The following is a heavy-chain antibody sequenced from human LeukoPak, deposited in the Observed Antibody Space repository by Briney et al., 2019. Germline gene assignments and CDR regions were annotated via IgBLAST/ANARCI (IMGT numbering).Heavy chain of an antibody. CDR1: GYTFTSYA. Sequence: ASVKVSCKASGYTFTSYAMNWVRQAPGQGLEWMGWINTNTGNPTYAQGFTGRFVFSLDTSVSTAYPQISSLKAEDTAVYYCARADYDFWSGYLNWFDPWGQGTLVTVSS. CDR2: INTNTGNP. V-gene: IGHV7-4-1*02. CDR3: ARADYDFWSGYLNWFDP. J-gene: IGHJ5*02. D-gene: IGHD3-3*01.